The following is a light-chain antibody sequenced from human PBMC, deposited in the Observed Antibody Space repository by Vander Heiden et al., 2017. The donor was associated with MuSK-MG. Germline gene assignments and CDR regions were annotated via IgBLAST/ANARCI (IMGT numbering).Light chain of an antibody. CDR2: RIN. CDR3: AAWDDSLNGHVV. Sequence: QSVLTQPPSASGTPGQRVTISCSGSSSKIGSNTVNWYQQLPGTAPKLLIYRINQRPSGVPDRFSGSKSGTSASLAISGLQSEEEAEYYCAAWDDSLNGHVVFGGGTKLTVL. J-gene: IGLJ2*01. CDR1: SSKIGSNT. V-gene: IGLV1-44*01.